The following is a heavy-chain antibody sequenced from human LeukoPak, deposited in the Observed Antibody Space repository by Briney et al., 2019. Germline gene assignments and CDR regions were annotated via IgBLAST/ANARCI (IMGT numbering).Heavy chain of an antibody. D-gene: IGHD3-22*01. J-gene: IGHJ4*02. V-gene: IGHV4-4*02. CDR2: IYHSGST. Sequence: SGTLSLTCAVSGGSISSSNWWSWVRQPPGKGLEWIGEIYHSGSTNYNPSLKSRVTISVDKSKNQFSLKLNSVTAADTAVYYCARVSYYYDSSFFDYWGQGTLVTVSS. CDR3: ARVSYYYDSSFFDY. CDR1: GGSISSSNW.